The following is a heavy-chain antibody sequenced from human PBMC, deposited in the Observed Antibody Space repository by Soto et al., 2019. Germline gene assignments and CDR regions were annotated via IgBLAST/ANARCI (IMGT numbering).Heavy chain of an antibody. CDR2: TYYRSKWYS. D-gene: IGHD1-26*01. V-gene: IGHV6-1*01. J-gene: IGHJ4*02. Sequence: PPQTPSLTRAIPGDSVSSNSATWHWIRQSPSRGLEWLGRTYYRSKWYSDYATSVKSRTTINPDTSKNQFSLQLNIVTPKDTAVYYCARDNIVRTIDLFDCWGQGTLVTVS. CDR3: ARDNIVRTIDLFDC. CDR1: GDSVSSNSAT.